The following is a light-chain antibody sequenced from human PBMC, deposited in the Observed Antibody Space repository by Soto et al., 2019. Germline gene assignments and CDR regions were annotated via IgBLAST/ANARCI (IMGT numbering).Light chain of an antibody. V-gene: IGKV3-11*01. CDR1: QSVSSY. Sequence: EIVLTQAPATLSLSPGERATLSCRASQSVSSYLAWYQQKPGQAPRLLIYDASNSATGTPARFSGSGSGTDFTLTISSLEAEDFAVYYCQQLSNWPPSTFGQGTKLEIK. CDR2: DAS. CDR3: QQLSNWPPST. J-gene: IGKJ2*01.